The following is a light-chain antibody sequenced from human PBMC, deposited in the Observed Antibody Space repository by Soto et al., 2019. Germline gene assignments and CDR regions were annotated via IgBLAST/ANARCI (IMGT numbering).Light chain of an antibody. CDR2: DAS. J-gene: IGKJ2*01. V-gene: IGKV3-11*01. CDR3: QQRSNWPMYT. CDR1: QSVSSY. Sequence: EIVLTQSPATLSLSPGERATLSCRASQSVSSYLAWYQQKPGQAPRLLIYDASNRATGIPARFSGSGSATDFTLTISSLEPEAFAVYHCQQRSNWPMYTFGQGTKLEIK.